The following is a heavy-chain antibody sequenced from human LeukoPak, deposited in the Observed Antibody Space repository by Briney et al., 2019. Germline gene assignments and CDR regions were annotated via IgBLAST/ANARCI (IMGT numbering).Heavy chain of an antibody. CDR1: GFTFSSYE. J-gene: IGHJ4*02. V-gene: IGHV3-48*03. D-gene: IGHD5-18*01. CDR2: ISSSGSTI. Sequence: GGSLRLSCAASGFTFSSYEMNWVRQAPGKGLEWVSYISSSGSTIYYADSVKGRFTISRDNSKNTLYLQMGSLRAEDMAVYYCASLGVGYSYGSIGDYWGQGTLVTVSS. CDR3: ASLGVGYSYGSIGDY.